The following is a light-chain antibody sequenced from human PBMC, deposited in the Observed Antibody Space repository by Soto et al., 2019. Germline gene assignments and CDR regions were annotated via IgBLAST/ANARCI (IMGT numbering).Light chain of an antibody. V-gene: IGKV3-11*01. J-gene: IGKJ5*01. CDR2: DAS. CDR3: QQRSNWPPSIT. CDR1: QSVTSY. Sequence: EIVLTQSPATLSLSPGERATLSCRASQSVTSYLDWYQQKSGQAPRLLIYDASNRATGIPARFSGSGSGTDFTLTISSLESQDFALYYCQQRSNWPPSITFGQGTQLEIK.